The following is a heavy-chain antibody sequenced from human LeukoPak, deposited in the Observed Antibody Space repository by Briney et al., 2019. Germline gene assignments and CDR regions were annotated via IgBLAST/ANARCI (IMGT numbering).Heavy chain of an antibody. CDR2: IIPIFGTA. CDR1: GGTFSSYA. CDR3: ARLGSGYSYGSIDY. V-gene: IGHV1-69*13. Sequence: GASVKVSCKASGGTFSSYAISWVRQAPGQGLEWMGGIIPIFGTANYAQKFQGRVTITADESTSTAYMELSSLRSEDTAVYYCARLGSGYSYGSIDYWGQGTLVTVSS. J-gene: IGHJ4*02. D-gene: IGHD5-18*01.